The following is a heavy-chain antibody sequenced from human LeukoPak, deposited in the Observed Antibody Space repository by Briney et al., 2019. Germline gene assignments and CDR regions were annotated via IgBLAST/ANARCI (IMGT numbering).Heavy chain of an antibody. V-gene: IGHV1-2*06. CDR3: ARESSSWYVDY. J-gene: IGHJ4*02. CDR1: GYTFTGYY. D-gene: IGHD6-13*01. CDR2: INPNSGGT. Sequence: ASVKVSCKASGYTFTGYYMHWVRQAPGQGLEWMGRINPNSGGTNYAQKFQGRVTMTRDTSISTAYMELSRLRSDDTAVYYCARESSSWYVDYWAREPWSPSPQ.